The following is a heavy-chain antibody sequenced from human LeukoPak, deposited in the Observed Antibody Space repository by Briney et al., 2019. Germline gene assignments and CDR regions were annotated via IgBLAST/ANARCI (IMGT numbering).Heavy chain of an antibody. CDR2: IYPGDSDT. CDR1: GYSFTSYW. Sequence: GESLKISCKGSGYSFTSYWIGWVRQMLGKGLEWMGIIYPGDSDTRYSPSFQGQVTISADKSISTAYLQWSSLKASDTAMYYCARHSSSGPYYYYYYGMDVWGQGTTITVSS. CDR3: ARHSSSGPYYYYYYGMDV. D-gene: IGHD3-22*01. V-gene: IGHV5-51*01. J-gene: IGHJ6*02.